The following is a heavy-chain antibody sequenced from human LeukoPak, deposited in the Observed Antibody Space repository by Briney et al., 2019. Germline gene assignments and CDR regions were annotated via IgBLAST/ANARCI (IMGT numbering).Heavy chain of an antibody. Sequence: GGSLRLSCAASGFTFSSYSMNWVRQAPGKGLEWVSSISSSSSYIHYADSVKGRFTISRDNAKNSLYLQMNSLRAEDTAVYYCARGVGCSSTSCPLPEYYFDYWGQGTLVTVSS. CDR2: ISSSSSYI. CDR3: ARGVGCSSTSCPLPEYYFDY. J-gene: IGHJ4*02. D-gene: IGHD2-2*01. CDR1: GFTFSSYS. V-gene: IGHV3-21*01.